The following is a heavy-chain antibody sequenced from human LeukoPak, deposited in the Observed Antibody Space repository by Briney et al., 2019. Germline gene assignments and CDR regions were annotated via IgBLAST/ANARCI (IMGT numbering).Heavy chain of an antibody. V-gene: IGHV4-61*02. Sequence: PSETLSLTCTVSGGSINSDDHYWSWIRQPAGKGLEWIGRFYISGSNNYNPSLKSRVTISADTSKNQFSLRLSSVTAADTAVYFCARSYYDSHMDVWGKGTTVIVSS. CDR1: GGSINSDDHY. CDR3: ARSYYDSHMDV. D-gene: IGHD3-3*01. CDR2: FYISGSN. J-gene: IGHJ6*03.